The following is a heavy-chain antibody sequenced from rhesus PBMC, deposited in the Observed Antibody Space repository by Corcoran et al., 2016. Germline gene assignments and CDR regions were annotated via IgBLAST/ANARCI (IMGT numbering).Heavy chain of an antibody. J-gene: IGHJ4*01. CDR1: GLSLSTTGMG. CDR3: VRVTVGTGFDY. Sequence: QVTLKESGPALAKPTQTLTLTCTSSGLSLSTTGMGVGWIRQPPGKALEWLASIYWDDDKYYSTSLKTRLTVSKDTSKNQVVLTMTNMDPVDTATYYCVRVTVGTGFDYWGQGVLVTVSS. CDR2: IYWDDDK. D-gene: IGHD5-24*01. V-gene: IGHV2S1*01.